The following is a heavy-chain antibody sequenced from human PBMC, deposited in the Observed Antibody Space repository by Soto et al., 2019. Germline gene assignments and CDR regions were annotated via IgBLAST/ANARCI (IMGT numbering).Heavy chain of an antibody. CDR2: IYWDDDK. CDR1: GFSLRTSGVG. D-gene: IGHD3-3*01. J-gene: IGHJ4*02. Sequence: QITLKESGPTLVKPTQTLTLTCTFSGFSLRTSGVGVGWIRQPPGKALEWLALIYWDDDKRYSPSLKSRLTITKDTSKNQVVLTMTNMDPVDTATYYCAHIRPTIFGVVSFDYWGQGTLVTVSS. CDR3: AHIRPTIFGVVSFDY. V-gene: IGHV2-5*02.